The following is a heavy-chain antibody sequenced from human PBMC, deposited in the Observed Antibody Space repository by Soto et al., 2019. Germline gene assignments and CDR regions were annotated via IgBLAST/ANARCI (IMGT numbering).Heavy chain of an antibody. CDR2: ISGSSSDT. J-gene: IGHJ4*02. D-gene: IGHD3-3*01. V-gene: IGHV3-11*05. Sequence: QVQLVESGGGLVKPGGSLRLSCAASGFTFSDYYMSWIRQAPGKGLESLPYISGSSSDTKYADSVKGRFTISRDNAKNSLYLQMNSLRAEDTAVYYCATGPRRLSDWGQGTLVIVSS. CDR3: ATGPRRLSD. CDR1: GFTFSDYY.